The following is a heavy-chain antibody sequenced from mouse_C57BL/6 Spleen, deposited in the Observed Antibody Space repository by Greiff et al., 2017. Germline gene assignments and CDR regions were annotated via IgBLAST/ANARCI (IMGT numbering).Heavy chain of an antibody. J-gene: IGHJ4*01. CDR1: GFNIKNTY. D-gene: IGHD1-1*01. Sequence: VQLKQSVAELVRPGASVKLSCTASGFNIKNTYMHWVKQRPEQGLEWIGRIDPANGNTKYAPKFQGKATITADTSSNTAYLQLSSLTSEDTSIYYCAFITTVVAPYYYAMDYWGQGTSVTVSS. CDR3: AFITTVVAPYYYAMDY. V-gene: IGHV14-3*01. CDR2: IDPANGNT.